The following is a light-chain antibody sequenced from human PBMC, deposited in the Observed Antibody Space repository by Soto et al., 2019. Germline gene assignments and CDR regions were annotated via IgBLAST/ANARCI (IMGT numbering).Light chain of an antibody. Sequence: EIQMTQSPSTPSASVGDTITITCRARQRNSNWLAWYQQKPGQAPKLLIHKASTLESGVPSRFSGSGSGTEFTLTISSLQPDDFATFYCQQYDRFPYTFGQGTKLEIK. CDR1: QRNSNW. J-gene: IGKJ2*01. CDR3: QQYDRFPYT. V-gene: IGKV1-5*03. CDR2: KAS.